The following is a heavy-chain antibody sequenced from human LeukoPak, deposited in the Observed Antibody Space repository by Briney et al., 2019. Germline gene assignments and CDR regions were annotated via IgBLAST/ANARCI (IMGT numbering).Heavy chain of an antibody. D-gene: IGHD3-10*01. Sequence: SQTLSLTCTVSGSSISSGGYYWSWIRQHPGKGLEWIGYIYYSGSTYYNPSLKSRVTISVDTSKNQFSLKLSSVTAADTAVYYCARDLYYYGSGTYAFDIWGQGTMVTASS. J-gene: IGHJ3*02. CDR3: ARDLYYYGSGTYAFDI. CDR1: GSSISSGGYY. V-gene: IGHV4-31*03. CDR2: IYYSGST.